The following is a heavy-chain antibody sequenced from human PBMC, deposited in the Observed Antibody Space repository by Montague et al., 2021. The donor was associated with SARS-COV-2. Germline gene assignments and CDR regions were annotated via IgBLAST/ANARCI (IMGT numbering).Heavy chain of an antibody. CDR1: GYRFSSYW. Sequence: QSGAEVKKPGESPKISCKGSGYRFSSYWIGWVRQMSGKGLEWMGIIYPGDSDTRYSPSFQGRVTISADKSITTAYLQWSSLKASDTAMYYCARRIHGTYYLDYWGQGTLVTVSS. V-gene: IGHV5-51*01. CDR3: ARRIHGTYYLDY. CDR2: IYPGDSDT. D-gene: IGHD1-14*01. J-gene: IGHJ4*02.